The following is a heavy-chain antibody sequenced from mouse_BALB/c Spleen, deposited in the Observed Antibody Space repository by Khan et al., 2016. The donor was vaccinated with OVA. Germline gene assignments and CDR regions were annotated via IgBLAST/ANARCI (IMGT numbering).Heavy chain of an antibody. CDR2: ISYSGNT. V-gene: IGHV3-2*02. CDR3: ARVYGGDFDY. D-gene: IGHD1-1*01. Sequence: EVQLQESGPSLVKPSQSLSLTCTVTGYSITTDYAWNWIRQFPGNKLEWMGYISYSGNTKYNPSLKSRISITGDTSKNQFFLQLKSVTTEDTARYYCARVYGGDFDYWGQGTTLTVSS. CDR1: GYSITTDYA. J-gene: IGHJ2*01.